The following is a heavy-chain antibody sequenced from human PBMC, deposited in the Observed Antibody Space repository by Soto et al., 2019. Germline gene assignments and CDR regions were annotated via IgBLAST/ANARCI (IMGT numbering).Heavy chain of an antibody. V-gene: IGHV3-21*01. CDR3: ARDGWLRLQMDYYYYMDV. J-gene: IGHJ6*03. D-gene: IGHD5-12*01. CDR2: ISSSSSYI. CDR1: GFTFSSYS. Sequence: PGGSLRLSCAASGFTFSSYSMNWVRQAPGKGLEWVSSISSSSSYIYSADSVKGRFTISRDNAKNSLYLQMNSLRAEDTAVYYCARDGWLRLQMDYYYYMDVWGKGTTVTVSS.